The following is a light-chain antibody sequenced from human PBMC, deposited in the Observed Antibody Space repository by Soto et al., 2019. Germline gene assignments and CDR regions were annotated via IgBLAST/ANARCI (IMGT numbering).Light chain of an antibody. CDR3: LLTYSGGRV. Sequence: QTVVTQEPSLTVSPGGTVTLTCGSSDGPVTTNHYPYWYQQRPGQVPRTLIYDTTNRQSWAPARFSGSLVGVKAALTLSGAQPEDEADYYCLLTYSGGRVFGGGTKVTVL. J-gene: IGLJ2*01. CDR2: DTT. V-gene: IGLV7-46*01. CDR1: DGPVTTNHY.